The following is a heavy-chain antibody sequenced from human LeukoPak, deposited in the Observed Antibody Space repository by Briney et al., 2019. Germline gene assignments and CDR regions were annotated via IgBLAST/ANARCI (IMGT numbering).Heavy chain of an antibody. CDR1: GFTFNNAW. V-gene: IGHV3-15*07. CDR3: TTGGYRYGDDY. CDR2: FKSKTDGGTI. D-gene: IGHD5-18*01. J-gene: IGHJ4*02. Sequence: GSLRLSCATSGFTFNNAWMNWVRQAPGKGLEWVGRFKSKTDGGTIDYAAPVKGRFTISRDDSKNTLYLQMNSLKTEDTAVYYCTTGGYRYGDDYWGQGTLVTVSS.